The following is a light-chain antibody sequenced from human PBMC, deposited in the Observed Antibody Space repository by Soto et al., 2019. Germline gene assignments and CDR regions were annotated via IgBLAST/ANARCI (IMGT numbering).Light chain of an antibody. CDR3: QQYNNYPWT. J-gene: IGKJ1*01. V-gene: IGKV1-5*01. Sequence: DIKMYQSPSTLSASVGDRVTITCRASQSISNWLAWYQQKPGKAPELLIYDASSLESGVPSRFSGSGSGTEFTLTISSLQPDDFATYYCQQYNNYPWTFGQGTKVDI. CDR2: DAS. CDR1: QSISNW.